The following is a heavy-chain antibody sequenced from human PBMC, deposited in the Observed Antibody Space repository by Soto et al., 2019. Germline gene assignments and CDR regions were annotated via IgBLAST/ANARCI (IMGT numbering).Heavy chain of an antibody. Sequence: PGGSLRLSCAASGFTFSSYGMHWVRQAPGKGLGWVAVIWYDGSNKYYADSVKGRFTISRDNSKNTLYLQMNSLRAEDTAVYYCARDSAVTMSPYNWFDPWGQGTLVTVSS. CDR2: IWYDGSNK. V-gene: IGHV3-33*01. J-gene: IGHJ5*02. CDR3: ARDSAVTMSPYNWFDP. CDR1: GFTFSSYG. D-gene: IGHD3-10*02.